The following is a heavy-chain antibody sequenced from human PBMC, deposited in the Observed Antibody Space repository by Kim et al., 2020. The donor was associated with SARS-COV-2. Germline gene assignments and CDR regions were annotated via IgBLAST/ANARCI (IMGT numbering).Heavy chain of an antibody. CDR1: GDSVSNSGAA. D-gene: IGHD6-13*01. V-gene: IGHV6-1*01. Sequence: SQTLSLTCAISGDSVSNSGAAWNWIRQSPSRGLEWLGRTNYKSKWNDGYAVSVKSRITINADTSKNEFSLQLNSVTPEDTAVYYCARSGSTWPTEYFQYWGQGSLVTVSS. J-gene: IGHJ1*01. CDR2: TNYKSKWND. CDR3: ARSGSTWPTEYFQY.